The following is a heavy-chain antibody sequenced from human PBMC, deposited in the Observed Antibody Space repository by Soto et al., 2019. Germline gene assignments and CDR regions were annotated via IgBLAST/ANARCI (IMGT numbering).Heavy chain of an antibody. Sequence: SETLPLTCTVSGGSISSYYWSWIRQPPGKGLEWIGYIYYSGSTNYNPSLKSRVTISVDTSKNQFSLKLSSVTAADTAVYYCARTLYSYGPRFDYWGQGTLVTVSS. J-gene: IGHJ4*02. D-gene: IGHD5-18*01. CDR2: IYYSGST. CDR3: ARTLYSYGPRFDY. V-gene: IGHV4-59*01. CDR1: GGSISSYY.